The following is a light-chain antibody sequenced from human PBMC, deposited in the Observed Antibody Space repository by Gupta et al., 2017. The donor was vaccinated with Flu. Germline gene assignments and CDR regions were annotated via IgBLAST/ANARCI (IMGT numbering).Light chain of an antibody. CDR3: TAWDDNLNGWV. CDR2: SNN. Sequence: SVLTQPPSASGIPGQRVTFSCSGSKSDIESNTVNWYQQFPGTAPKLLIYSNNQRPSGVPDRFSASKSGTSASLAISGLQSADEADYYCTAWDDNLNGWVFGGGTKLTVL. J-gene: IGLJ3*02. V-gene: IGLV1-44*01. CDR1: KSDIESNT.